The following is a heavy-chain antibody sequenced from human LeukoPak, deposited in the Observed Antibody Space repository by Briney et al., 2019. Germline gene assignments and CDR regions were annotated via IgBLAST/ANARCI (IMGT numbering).Heavy chain of an antibody. V-gene: IGHV3-53*01. CDR2: IYSGGST. J-gene: IGHJ4*02. CDR1: GFTVSSNY. CDR3: ARVYGGSYYDY. D-gene: IGHD1-26*01. Sequence: VGSLRLSCAASGFTVSSNYMSWVRQAPGKGLEWVSVIYSGGSTYYADSVKGRFTISRDNSKNTLFLQMNSLRAEDTAMYYCARVYGGSYYDYWGQGTLVTVSS.